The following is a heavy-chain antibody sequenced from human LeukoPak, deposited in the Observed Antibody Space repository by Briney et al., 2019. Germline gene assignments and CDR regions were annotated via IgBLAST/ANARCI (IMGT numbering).Heavy chain of an antibody. Sequence: GASVKVSCKASGYTFTNHYIHWVRQGPGQGLEWMGIINPSGGSTGYAQKFQGRVTVTRDTSTSTVYMELSSLRSEDTAVYYCARESSGYTYGDLDYWGQGTLVTVSS. CDR2: INPSGGST. CDR3: ARESSGYTYGDLDY. V-gene: IGHV1-46*01. J-gene: IGHJ4*02. CDR1: GYTFTNHY. D-gene: IGHD5-18*01.